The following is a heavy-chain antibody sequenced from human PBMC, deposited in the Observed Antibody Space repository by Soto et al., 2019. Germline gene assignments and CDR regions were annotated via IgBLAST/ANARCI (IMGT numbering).Heavy chain of an antibody. D-gene: IGHD6-6*01. CDR1: GFTFTSSA. CDR3: ARDRRYSSSSTYYYYYGMDV. J-gene: IGHJ6*02. V-gene: IGHV1-58*02. Sequence: SVEVSCKASGFTFTSSAIQWVRHSRGQRLEWIGWIIVGSGNTNYAQKFQDRVTITTDMSTSTAYMELSSLRSEDTAVYYCARDRRYSSSSTYYYYYGMDVWGQGTTVTVSS. CDR2: IIVGSGNT.